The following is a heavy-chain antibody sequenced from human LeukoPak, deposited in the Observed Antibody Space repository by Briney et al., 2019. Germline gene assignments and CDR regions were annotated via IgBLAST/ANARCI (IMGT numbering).Heavy chain of an antibody. V-gene: IGHV1-18*01. J-gene: IGHJ4*02. CDR2: ISAYNGDT. CDR3: ARDQYSGSYDY. Sequence: ASVKVSCKASGYTFTSYGISWVRQAPGQGLEWMGWISAYNGDTNYAQRLQGRVTMTTDTSTSTAYMELRSLRSDDTAVYYCARDQYSGSYDYWGQGTLVTVSS. D-gene: IGHD1-26*01. CDR1: GYTFTSYG.